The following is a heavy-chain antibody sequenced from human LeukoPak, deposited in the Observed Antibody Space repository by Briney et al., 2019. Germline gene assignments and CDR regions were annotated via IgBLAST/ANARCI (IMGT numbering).Heavy chain of an antibody. CDR1: GGSISSGSYY. Sequence: SETLSLTCTVSGGSISSGSYYWSWIRQPAGKGLEWIGRIYTSGSTNYNPSLKSRATISVDTSKNQYSLKLSSVTAADTAVYYCAREYYYDSSGSPGVDYWGQGTLVTVSS. V-gene: IGHV4-61*02. J-gene: IGHJ4*02. D-gene: IGHD3-22*01. CDR2: IYTSGST. CDR3: AREYYYDSSGSPGVDY.